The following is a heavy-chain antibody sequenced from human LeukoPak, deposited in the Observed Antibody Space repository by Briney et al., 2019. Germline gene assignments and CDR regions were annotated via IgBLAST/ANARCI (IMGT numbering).Heavy chain of an antibody. CDR1: GYTFTSYG. D-gene: IGHD3-3*01. CDR3: ARDAIFGVVIMASGWFDP. J-gene: IGHJ5*02. Sequence: ASVKVSCKASGYTFTSYGISWVRQAPGQGLEWMGWISAYNGNTNYAQKLQGRVTMTTDTSTSTAYMELRSLRSDDTAVYYCARDAIFGVVIMASGWFDPWGQGTLVTVSS. V-gene: IGHV1-18*01. CDR2: ISAYNGNT.